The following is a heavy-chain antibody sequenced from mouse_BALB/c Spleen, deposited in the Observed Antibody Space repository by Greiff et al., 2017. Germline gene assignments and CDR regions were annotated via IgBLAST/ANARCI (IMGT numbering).Heavy chain of an antibody. J-gene: IGHJ3*01. Sequence: VQLQQSGPELVKTGASVKISCKASGYAFTSYNMYWVKQSHGKSLEWIGYIDPYNGGTSYNQKFKGKATLTVDKSSSTAYMHLNSLTSEDSAVYYCARDYYGSSGGFAYWGQGTLVTVSA. CDR3: ARDYYGSSGGFAY. CDR2: IDPYNGGT. D-gene: IGHD1-1*01. CDR1: GYAFTSYN. V-gene: IGHV1S135*01.